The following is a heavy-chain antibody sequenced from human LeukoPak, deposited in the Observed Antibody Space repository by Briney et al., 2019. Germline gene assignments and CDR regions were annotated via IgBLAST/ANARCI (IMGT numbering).Heavy chain of an antibody. CDR3: AKTSSVVAVAGTGFDY. J-gene: IGHJ4*02. CDR2: ISGSGGST. CDR1: GFTFSSYA. V-gene: IGHV3-23*01. D-gene: IGHD6-19*01. Sequence: SGGSLRLSCVASGFTFSSYAMSWVRQAPGKGLEWVSAISGSGGSTYYADSVKGRFTISRDNSKNTLYLQMNSLRAEDTAVYYCAKTSSVVAVAGTGFDYWGQGTLVTVSS.